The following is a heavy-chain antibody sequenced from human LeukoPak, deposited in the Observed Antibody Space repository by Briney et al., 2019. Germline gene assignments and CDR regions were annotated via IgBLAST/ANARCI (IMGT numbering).Heavy chain of an antibody. CDR1: GFTFSSYG. CDR3: AKSYYGSGSYSDFDY. V-gene: IGHV3-30*02. Sequence: PGGSLRLSCAASGFTFSSYGMHWVRQAPGKGLEWVAFIRYDGSNKYYADSVKGRFTISRDNSKNTLYLQMNSLRAEDTAVYYCAKSYYGSGSYSDFDYWGQGTLVTVSS. J-gene: IGHJ4*02. CDR2: IRYDGSNK. D-gene: IGHD3-10*01.